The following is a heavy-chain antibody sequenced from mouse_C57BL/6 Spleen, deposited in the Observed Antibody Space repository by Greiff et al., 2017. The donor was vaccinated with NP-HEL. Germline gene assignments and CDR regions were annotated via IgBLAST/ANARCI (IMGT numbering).Heavy chain of an antibody. CDR2: INPSNGGT. V-gene: IGHV1-53*01. D-gene: IGHD4-1*01. CDR3: ARGGNWFWFAY. J-gene: IGHJ3*01. Sequence: VQLKESGTELVKPGASVKLSCKASGYTFTSYWMHWVKQRPGQGLEWIGNINPSNGGTNYNEKFKSKATLTVDKSSSTAYMQLSSLTSEDSAVYYCARGGNWFWFAYWGQGTLVTVSA. CDR1: GYTFTSYW.